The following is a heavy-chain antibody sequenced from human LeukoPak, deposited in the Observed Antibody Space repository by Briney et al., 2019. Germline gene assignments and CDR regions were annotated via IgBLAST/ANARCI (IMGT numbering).Heavy chain of an antibody. CDR1: GGSVYTSDYY. V-gene: IGHV4-39*07. J-gene: IGHJ4*02. CDR2: IFYTGKT. CDR3: ARVFDS. Sequence: SEILSLTCTASGGSVYTSDYYWGWVRQPPGKGPEWIGDIFYTGKTNYNPSLKSRVSISIDTSKNQFSLKLTSVTAADTAVYYCARVFDSWGQGTLVTVSS.